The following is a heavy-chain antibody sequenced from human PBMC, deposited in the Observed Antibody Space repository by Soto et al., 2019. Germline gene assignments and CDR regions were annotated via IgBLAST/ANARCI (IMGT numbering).Heavy chain of an antibody. V-gene: IGHV4-59*12. CDR2: IYLGGSI. D-gene: IGHD3-16*01. CDR1: GASISSYY. Sequence: SETLSLTCSVSGASISSYYYTWIRQTPGKGLEWIGYIYLGGSINYNPSFKSRVIISVDTSKNQFSLKLSSVTAADTAVYYCGGIWVPRRLSASGGMAVWGQGATVPVSS. CDR3: GGIWVPRRLSASGGMAV. J-gene: IGHJ6*02.